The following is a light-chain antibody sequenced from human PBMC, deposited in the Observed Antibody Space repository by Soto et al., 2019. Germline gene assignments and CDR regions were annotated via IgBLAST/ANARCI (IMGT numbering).Light chain of an antibody. Sequence: EIVLTQSPGTLSLSPGERATLSCRASQSVSNNYLAWYQQKPGQAPRLLIYGTSTRATGIPARFSGSGYGTEFTLTISSLQSEDFAVYYCQQYSTWPPITFGPGTRREIK. CDR3: QQYSTWPPIT. CDR1: QSVSNN. J-gene: IGKJ5*01. V-gene: IGKV3-15*01. CDR2: GTS.